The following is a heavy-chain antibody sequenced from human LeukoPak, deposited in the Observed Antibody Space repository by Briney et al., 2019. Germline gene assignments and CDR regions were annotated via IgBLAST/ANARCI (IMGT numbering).Heavy chain of an antibody. D-gene: IGHD2-8*01. CDR3: AKGYTNGVNQEVWLDP. CDR2: MYYTGNT. V-gene: IGHV4-39*07. CDR1: GVSISSRSYS. Sequence: SETLSLTCSVSGVSISSRSYSWDWIRQPPGKGLEWIGSMYYTGNTDYNPSLKSRVTMSVDTSKNQFSLKLSSVTAADTAVYFCAKGYTNGVNQEVWLDPWGQGTLVTVSS. J-gene: IGHJ5*02.